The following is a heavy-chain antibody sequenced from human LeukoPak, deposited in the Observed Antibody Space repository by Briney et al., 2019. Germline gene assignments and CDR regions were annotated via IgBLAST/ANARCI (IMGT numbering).Heavy chain of an antibody. Sequence: PGGSLRLSCAASGFTFDDYAMHWVRQAPGKGLEWVSLISGDGGSTYYADSVKGRFTISRDNSKNSLYLQMNSLTTEDTALYYCARQQLVRYYYGMDVWGQGTTVTVSS. D-gene: IGHD6-13*01. CDR3: ARQQLVRYYYGMDV. CDR2: ISGDGGST. V-gene: IGHV3-43*02. CDR1: GFTFDDYA. J-gene: IGHJ6*02.